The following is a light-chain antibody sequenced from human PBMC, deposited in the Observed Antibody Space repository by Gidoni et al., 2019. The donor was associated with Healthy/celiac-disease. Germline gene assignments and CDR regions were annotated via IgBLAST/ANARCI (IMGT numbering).Light chain of an antibody. CDR2: QDS. V-gene: IGLV3-1*01. CDR3: QAWDSSTVV. J-gene: IGLJ2*01. Sequence: SYELTHPPSVSGPPGQTASITCSGDKLGDKYACWYQQKPGQSPVLVIYQDSKRPSGIPERFSGSNSGNTATLTISGTQAMDEADYYCQAWDSSTVVFGGGTKLTVL. CDR1: KLGDKY.